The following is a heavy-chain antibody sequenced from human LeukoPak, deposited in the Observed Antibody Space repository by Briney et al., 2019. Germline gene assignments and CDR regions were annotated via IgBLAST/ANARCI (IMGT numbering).Heavy chain of an antibody. CDR1: GGSFGGYY. J-gene: IGHJ4*02. CDR3: ARTLSSWAFDY. V-gene: IGHV4-59*01. Sequence: PSETLSLTCAVYGGSFGGYYWSWIRQPPGKGLEWIGYIYYSGSTNYNPSLKSRVTISVDTSKNQFSLKLSSVTAADTAVYYCARTLSSWAFDYWGQGTLVTVSS. D-gene: IGHD6-13*01. CDR2: IYYSGST.